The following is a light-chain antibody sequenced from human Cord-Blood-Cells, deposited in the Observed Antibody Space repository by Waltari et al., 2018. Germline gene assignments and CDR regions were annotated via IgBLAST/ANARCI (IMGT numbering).Light chain of an antibody. V-gene: IGKV3-20*01. CDR2: GAS. CDR1: QSVSSSY. Sequence: EIVFTQSPGPLSFSSGERTPLSCRASQSVSSSYLSWYQQKPGQAPRLLLYGASSRATGIPDRFSGSGSGTDFTLTSSRLEPEDFAVYYCQQYGSSRTFGQGTKVEIK. J-gene: IGKJ1*01. CDR3: QQYGSSRT.